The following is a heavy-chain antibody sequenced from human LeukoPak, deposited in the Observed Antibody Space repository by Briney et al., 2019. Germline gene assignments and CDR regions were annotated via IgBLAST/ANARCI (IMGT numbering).Heavy chain of an antibody. Sequence: GGSLRLSCAASGFTFSSYWMSWVRQAPGKGLEWVANIKQDGSEKYYVDSVKGRFTISSDNAKNSLYLQMNSLRAEDTAVYYCARDGIPAPSSSWPLDYWGQGTLVIVSS. D-gene: IGHD6-13*01. CDR2: IKQDGSEK. V-gene: IGHV3-7*01. CDR1: GFTFSSYW. CDR3: ARDGIPAPSSSWPLDY. J-gene: IGHJ4*02.